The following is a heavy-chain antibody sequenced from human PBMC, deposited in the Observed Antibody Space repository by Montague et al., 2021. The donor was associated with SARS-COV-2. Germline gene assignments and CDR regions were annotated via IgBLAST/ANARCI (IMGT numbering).Heavy chain of an antibody. D-gene: IGHD3-10*01. V-gene: IGHV4-39*02. Sequence: SETLSLTCSVSSGSIISSGYYWSWIRQPQGKELEWIGNINYSGTTYTTPSLQSRGTISVDTSKNHLPLRLGSVTAAVTAVYYCAIGMSRGVTTPFDYWGQGSLVTVSS. J-gene: IGHJ4*02. CDR1: SGSIISSGYY. CDR3: AIGMSRGVTTPFDY. CDR2: INYSGTT.